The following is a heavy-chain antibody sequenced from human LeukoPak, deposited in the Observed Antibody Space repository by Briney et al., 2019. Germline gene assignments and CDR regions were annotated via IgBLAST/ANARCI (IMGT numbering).Heavy chain of an antibody. CDR1: GFTFSRYT. CDR3: AKVITYYNVETGDPTDY. Sequence: GGSLRLSCAAPGFTFSRYTMTWVRPAPGKGLEWVSSIRASGGETFYADSVKGRFTISRDSSKNTLHLQMNSLRAADTAVYYCAKVITYYNVETGDPTDYWGQGTLVTVSS. J-gene: IGHJ4*02. CDR2: IRASGGET. D-gene: IGHD3/OR15-3a*01. V-gene: IGHV3-23*01.